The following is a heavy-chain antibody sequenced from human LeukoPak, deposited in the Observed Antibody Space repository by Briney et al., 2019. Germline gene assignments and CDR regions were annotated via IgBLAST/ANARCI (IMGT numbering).Heavy chain of an antibody. Sequence: AGGSLRLSCAAAEFTFSSYAMHWVRQVAGKGLEWVSGISGSGESKFYADSVKGRFTVSRDDSKNTLYLQMNSLRVEDTAVYYCARGGYNWDTDAGWFDPWGLGTLVTVSS. CDR1: EFTFSSYA. CDR2: ISGSGESK. V-gene: IGHV3-23*01. J-gene: IGHJ5*02. D-gene: IGHD1/OR15-1a*01. CDR3: ARGGYNWDTDAGWFDP.